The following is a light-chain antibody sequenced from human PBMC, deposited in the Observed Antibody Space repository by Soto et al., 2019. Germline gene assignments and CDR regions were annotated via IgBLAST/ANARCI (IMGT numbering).Light chain of an antibody. CDR3: QQLNSYPRT. CDR1: QGISNY. CDR2: GAY. Sequence: DIQLTQSPSFLSASVGDRVTITCRASQGISNYLAWYQQKPGKAPKLQIYGAYTLQSGVPSRFSGSESGTEFTLTSRSLQPEDFATYYGQQLNSYPRTFGHGTKVEIK. V-gene: IGKV1-9*01. J-gene: IGKJ1*01.